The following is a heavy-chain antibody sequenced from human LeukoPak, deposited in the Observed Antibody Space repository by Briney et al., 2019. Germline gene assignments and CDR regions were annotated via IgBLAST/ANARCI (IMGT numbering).Heavy chain of an antibody. Sequence: SETLSLTCTVSGGSISSGDYYWRWLRQPPGKGLEWVGYIYYRGSTYHNPSLKSRVTISVDTSKTQFSLKLSSVTAADTAVYYCASRIAAAGKGNYYMDVWGKGTTVTVSS. CDR2: IYYRGST. CDR1: GGSISSGDYY. CDR3: ASRIAAAGKGNYYMDV. V-gene: IGHV4-30-4*08. J-gene: IGHJ6*03. D-gene: IGHD6-13*01.